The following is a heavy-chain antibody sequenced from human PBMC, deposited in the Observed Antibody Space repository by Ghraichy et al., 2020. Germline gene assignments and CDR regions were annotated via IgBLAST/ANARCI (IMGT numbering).Heavy chain of an antibody. CDR2: IYSGDAA. Sequence: GGSLRLSCVASGFSVSDSYMHWVRQAPGKGLEWVSTIYSGDAAYYRDSVKDRFTISRVLSKNTLYLQMNNLRAEDTATYFCARGQCSGSSCFAHLFHYLDVWGKGTAVTVSS. D-gene: IGHD6-19*01. J-gene: IGHJ6*04. V-gene: IGHV3-53*01. CDR3: ARGQCSGSSCFAHLFHYLDV. CDR1: GFSVSDSY.